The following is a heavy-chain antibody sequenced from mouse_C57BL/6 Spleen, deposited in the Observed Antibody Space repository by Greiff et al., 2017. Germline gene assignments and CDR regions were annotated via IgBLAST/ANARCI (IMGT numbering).Heavy chain of an antibody. CDR2: ILPGSGCT. CDR3: ARAYDSSQFAY. V-gene: IGHV1-9*01. J-gene: IGHJ3*01. Sequence: QVQLQQSGAELMKPGASVKLSCKASGYTFTGYWIEWVKQRPGHGLEWIGEILPGSGCTNYNEKFKGKATFTADTSSNTAYMRLSSLPAEDSAIYYCARAYDSSQFAYWGQGTLVTVSA. D-gene: IGHD1-1*01. CDR1: GYTFTGYW.